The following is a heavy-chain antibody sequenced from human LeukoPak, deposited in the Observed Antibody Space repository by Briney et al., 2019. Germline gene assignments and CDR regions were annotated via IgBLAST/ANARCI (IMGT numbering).Heavy chain of an antibody. V-gene: IGHV4-34*01. CDR1: GGSFSGYY. CDR2: INHSGST. Sequence: SETLSLTCAVYGGSFSGYYWGWIRQPPGKGLEWIGEINHSGSTNYNPSLKSRVTISVDTSKNQFSLKLSSVTAADTAVYCCARDGIAAPDAFDIWGQGTMVAVSS. CDR3: ARDGIAAPDAFDI. J-gene: IGHJ3*02. D-gene: IGHD6-6*01.